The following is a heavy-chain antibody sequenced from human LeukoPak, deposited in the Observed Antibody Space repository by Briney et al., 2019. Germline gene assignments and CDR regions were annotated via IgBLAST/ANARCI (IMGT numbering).Heavy chain of an antibody. V-gene: IGHV3-49*04. Sequence: GGSLRLSCRGYGFIFGDHAMSWVRRPPGKGLEWVGFIRSRAYGATTEYAASVEGRFIISRDDSKGIAYLEMNSLETDDTALYYCARGPILLWIHNGMDVWGQGTMVIVSS. D-gene: IGHD3-10*01. CDR1: GFIFGDHA. CDR3: ARGPILLWIHNGMDV. J-gene: IGHJ6*02. CDR2: IRSRAYGATT.